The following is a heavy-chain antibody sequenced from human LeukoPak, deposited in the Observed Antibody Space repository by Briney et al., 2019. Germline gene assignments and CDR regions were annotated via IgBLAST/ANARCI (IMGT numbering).Heavy chain of an antibody. CDR1: GFTFDDYA. D-gene: IGHD3-22*01. CDR3: AKALYYYDSLSDY. V-gene: IGHV3-43D*04. J-gene: IGHJ4*02. Sequence: GGSLRLSCAASGFTFDDYAMHWVRQAPGKGLEWVSLISWDGGSTYYADSVKGRFTISRDNSKNSLYLQMNSLRAEDTDLYYCAKALYYYDSLSDYWGQGTLVTVSS. CDR2: ISWDGGST.